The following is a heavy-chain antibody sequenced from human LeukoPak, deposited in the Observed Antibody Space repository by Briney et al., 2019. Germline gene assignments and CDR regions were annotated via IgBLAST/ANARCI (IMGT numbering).Heavy chain of an antibody. J-gene: IGHJ3*02. Sequence: ASVKVSCKASGYTFTSYDINWVRQATGQGLEWMGWMNPNSGNTGYAQKFQGRVTMTRNTSISTAYMELSSQRSEDTAVYYCARVSESYDAFDIWGQGTMVTVSS. CDR2: MNPNSGNT. D-gene: IGHD3-10*01. CDR3: ARVSESYDAFDI. CDR1: GYTFTSYD. V-gene: IGHV1-8*01.